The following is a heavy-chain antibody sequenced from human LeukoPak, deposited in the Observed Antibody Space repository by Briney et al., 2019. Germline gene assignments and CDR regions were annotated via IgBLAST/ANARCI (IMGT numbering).Heavy chain of an antibody. CDR1: GDSINSYY. CDR3: ARSLRGYRFATDY. CDR2: IYYSGST. V-gene: IGHV4-59*08. J-gene: IGHJ4*02. Sequence: SETLSLACTVSGDSINSYYWSWIRQPPGKGLEWIGYIYYSGSTKYNPSIKSRVTISVDTSKNQFSLKLSSVTAADTAVYYCARSLRGYRFATDYWGQGTLVTVSS. D-gene: IGHD5-18*01.